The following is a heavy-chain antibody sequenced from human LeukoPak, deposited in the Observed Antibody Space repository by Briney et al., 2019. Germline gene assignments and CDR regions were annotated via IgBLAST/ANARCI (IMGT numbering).Heavy chain of an antibody. CDR1: GGSISSGGYS. Sequence: SETLSLTCAVSGGSISSGGYSWSWIRQPPGKGLEWIGYIYHSGSTNYNPSLKSRVTISVDRSKNQFSLKLSSVTAADTAVYYCAREGWGELDYFDYWGQGTLVTVSS. J-gene: IGHJ4*02. CDR2: IYHSGST. CDR3: AREGWGELDYFDY. D-gene: IGHD1-26*01. V-gene: IGHV4-30-2*01.